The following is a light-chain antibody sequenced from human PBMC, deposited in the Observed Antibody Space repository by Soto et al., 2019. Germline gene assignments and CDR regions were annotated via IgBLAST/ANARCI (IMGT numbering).Light chain of an antibody. V-gene: IGKV3-15*01. J-gene: IGKJ4*01. CDR1: QSVNNN. CDR2: GAS. Sequence: EIVMTHSPATLSVSPGARATLFCRASQSVNNNFLAWYQQKPGQAPRLLIHGASTRATGIPARFSGSGSGTEFTLAISSLQSEDFAVYYCQQYSAWPLTFGGGTKVEIK. CDR3: QQYSAWPLT.